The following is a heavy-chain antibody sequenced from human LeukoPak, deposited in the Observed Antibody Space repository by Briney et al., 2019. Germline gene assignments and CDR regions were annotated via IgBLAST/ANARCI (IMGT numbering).Heavy chain of an antibody. CDR2: IDPSDSYT. CDR1: GYSFTSYW. J-gene: IGHJ6*02. D-gene: IGHD4-17*01. Sequence: GESLKISCKGSGYSFTSYWISWVRQMPGKGLEWMGRIDPSDSYTNYSPSFQGHVTISADKSISTAYLQWSSLKASDTAMYYCARLAGDYGDYYYYGMDVWGQGTTVTVSS. CDR3: ARLAGDYGDYYYYGMDV. V-gene: IGHV5-10-1*01.